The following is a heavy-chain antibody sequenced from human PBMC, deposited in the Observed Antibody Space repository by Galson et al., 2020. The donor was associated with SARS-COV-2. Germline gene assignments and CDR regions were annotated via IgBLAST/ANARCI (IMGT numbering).Heavy chain of an antibody. V-gene: IGHV3-30*18. CDR3: AKEASYGVYYYYMDV. CDR2: ISYDGSNK. CDR1: GFTFSSYG. D-gene: IGHD5-18*01. J-gene: IGHJ6*03. Sequence: GGSLRLSCAASGFTFSSYGMHWVRQAPGKGLEWVAVISYDGSNKYYADSVKGRFTISRDNSKNTLYLQMNSLRAEDTAVYYCAKEASYGVYYYYMDVWGKGTTVTISS.